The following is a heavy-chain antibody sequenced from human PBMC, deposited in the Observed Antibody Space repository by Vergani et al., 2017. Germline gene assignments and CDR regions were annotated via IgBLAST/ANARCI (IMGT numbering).Heavy chain of an antibody. CDR2: IFWNSASI. D-gene: IGHD1-1*01. Sequence: EVQLVESGGGLVQPGRSLRLSCAASGFTFEDYAMHWVRQAPGKGLEWVSGIFWNSASIGYADSVKGRFTISRDNAKNSLYLEMNSLRAEDTALYYCVKGGGTTTSALAYWGQGTLVTVSS. V-gene: IGHV3-9*01. J-gene: IGHJ4*02. CDR1: GFTFEDYA. CDR3: VKGGGTTTSALAY.